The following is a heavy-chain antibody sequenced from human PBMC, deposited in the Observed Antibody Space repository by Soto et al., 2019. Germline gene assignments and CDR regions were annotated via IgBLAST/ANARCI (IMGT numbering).Heavy chain of an antibody. CDR3: ARDGGRHSGGIDY. J-gene: IGHJ4*02. CDR1: GGTFSSYS. CDR2: IIPIFGTA. Sequence: QVQLVQSGAEVKKPGSSVKVSCKASGGTFSSYSINWVRQAPGQGLEWMGEIIPIFGTANYAQKFQGRVTITAAESTSPAYMELSSLRSEDTAVYYCARDGGRHSGGIDYWGQGTLVTGSS. V-gene: IGHV1-69*01. D-gene: IGHD1-26*01.